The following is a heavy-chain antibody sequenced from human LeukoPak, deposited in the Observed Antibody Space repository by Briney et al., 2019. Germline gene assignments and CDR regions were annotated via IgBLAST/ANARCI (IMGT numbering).Heavy chain of an antibody. CDR3: ARDRIWFGYGGNSDY. CDR1: GFTFSSYG. Sequence: EGSLRLSCAASGFTFSSYGMHWVRQAPGKGLEWVAFIRYDGSNKYYADSVKGRFTISRDNSKNTLYLQMNSLRAEDTAVYYCARDRIWFGYGGNSDYWGQGTLVTVPS. CDR2: IRYDGSNK. D-gene: IGHD4-23*01. V-gene: IGHV3-30*02. J-gene: IGHJ4*02.